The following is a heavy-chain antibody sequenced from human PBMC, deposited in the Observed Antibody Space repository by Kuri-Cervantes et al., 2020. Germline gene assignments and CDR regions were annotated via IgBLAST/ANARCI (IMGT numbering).Heavy chain of an antibody. Sequence: GSLRLSCTVSGGSVSSGSYYWSWIRQPPGKGLEWIGCIYYSGSTYYNPSLKSRVTISVDTSKNQFSLMLSSVTVADTAVYYCASGTRGLKEDYFDYWGQGTLVTVAS. CDR3: ASGTRGLKEDYFDY. J-gene: IGHJ4*01. CDR2: IYYSGST. D-gene: IGHD5-24*01. V-gene: IGHV4-61*01. CDR1: GGSVSSGSYY.